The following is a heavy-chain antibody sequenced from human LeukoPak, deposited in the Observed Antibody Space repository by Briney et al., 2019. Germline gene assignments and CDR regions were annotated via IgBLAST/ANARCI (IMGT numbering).Heavy chain of an antibody. V-gene: IGHV3-7*03. CDR2: IKQDGSEK. J-gene: IGHJ4*02. Sequence: GGSLRLSCAASGFTFSSYWMSWVRQAPGKGPEWVANIKQDGSEKYYVDSVKGRFTISRDNAKNSLYLQMNSLRAEDTAVYYCARDRLSVAVAGTAGYWGQGTLVTVSS. CDR1: GFTFSSYW. D-gene: IGHD6-19*01. CDR3: ARDRLSVAVAGTAGY.